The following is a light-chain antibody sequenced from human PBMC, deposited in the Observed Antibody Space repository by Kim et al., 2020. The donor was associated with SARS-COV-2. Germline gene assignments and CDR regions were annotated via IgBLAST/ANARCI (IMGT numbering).Light chain of an antibody. CDR2: GKN. Sequence: SSELTQDPAVSVALGQTVRITCQGDSLRSYYASWYQQKPGQAAVLVIYGKNNRPSGIPDRFSGCSSGNTASLTITGAQAEDEADYYCNSRDSSGNHVVFGGGTQLTVL. CDR1: SLRSYY. J-gene: IGLJ2*01. CDR3: NSRDSSGNHVV. V-gene: IGLV3-19*01.